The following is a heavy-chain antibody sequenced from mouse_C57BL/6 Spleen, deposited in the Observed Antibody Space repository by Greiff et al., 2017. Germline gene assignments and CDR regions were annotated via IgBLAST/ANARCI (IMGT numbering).Heavy chain of an antibody. J-gene: IGHJ4*01. CDR3: TRNYEDAMDY. D-gene: IGHD2-4*01. CDR1: GYTFTSYT. Sequence: VQLQQSGAELARPGASVKMSCKASGYTFTSYTMHWVKQRPGQGLEWIGYINPSSGNTKYNQKFKDKATLTADKSSSTAYMQLSSLTSGVSAVYYCTRNYEDAMDYWGQGTSVTVSA. CDR2: INPSSGNT. V-gene: IGHV1-4*01.